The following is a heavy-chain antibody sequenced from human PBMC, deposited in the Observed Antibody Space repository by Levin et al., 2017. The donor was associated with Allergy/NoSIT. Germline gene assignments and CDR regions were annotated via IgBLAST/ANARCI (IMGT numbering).Heavy chain of an antibody. Sequence: SGPTLVKPPQTLTLTCTYSGFSLSTNGVLLSWIRQPPGKALEWLARIDWDGDKFYSPSLGTRLTISRDTSRKQVVLTMTNMDPVDTATYFCARSGIFGVVSQMGPFFDYWGRGIPVTVSS. CDR1: GFSLSTNGVL. V-gene: IGHV2-70*04. J-gene: IGHJ4*02. D-gene: IGHD3-3*01. CDR2: IDWDGDK. CDR3: ARSGIFGVVSQMGPFFDY.